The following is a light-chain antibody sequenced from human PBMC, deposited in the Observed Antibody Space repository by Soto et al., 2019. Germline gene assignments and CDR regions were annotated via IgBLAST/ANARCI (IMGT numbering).Light chain of an antibody. V-gene: IGLV1-51*01. CDR3: GVREISLRGYV. Sequence: QSVLTPQPLVPAATGHKVTISSSGSSVNFGHDYVSRSLQLPGTAPKLHIYPNNQRPSGIPDRSSGSNSSTSAPPGITGLQTGAVAYYYGGVREISLRGYVFGWGTKVTVL. CDR1: SVNFGHDY. J-gene: IGLJ1*01. CDR2: PNN.